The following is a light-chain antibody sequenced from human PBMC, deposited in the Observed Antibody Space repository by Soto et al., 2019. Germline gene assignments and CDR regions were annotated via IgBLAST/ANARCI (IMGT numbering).Light chain of an antibody. CDR1: QGISKF. Sequence: DIQMTQFPSSLSASVGDRVTITCRASQGISKFLAWFQQKPGQVPKVLIYAASTLQSGVPSRFSGSGSGTDFTLTISSLQPEDVATYYCQQYGNLPYTFGPGTKLEIK. V-gene: IGKV1-27*01. CDR3: QQYGNLPYT. J-gene: IGKJ2*01. CDR2: AAS.